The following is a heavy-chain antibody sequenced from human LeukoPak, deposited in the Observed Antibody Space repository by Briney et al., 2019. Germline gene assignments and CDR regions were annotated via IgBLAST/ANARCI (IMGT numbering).Heavy chain of an antibody. CDR1: GGSISSYY. J-gene: IGHJ4*02. V-gene: IGHV4-59*08. Sequence: SETLSLTCTVSGGSISSYYWSWIRQPPGKGLEWIGYIYYSGSTNYNPSLKSRVTISVDTSKNQFSLKLSSVTAADTAVYYCARHLTMVRGVTLFDYWGQGTLVTVSS. CDR3: ARHLTMVRGVTLFDY. D-gene: IGHD3-10*01. CDR2: IYYSGST.